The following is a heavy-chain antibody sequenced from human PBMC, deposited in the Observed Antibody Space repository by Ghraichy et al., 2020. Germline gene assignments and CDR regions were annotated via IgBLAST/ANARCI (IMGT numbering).Heavy chain of an antibody. D-gene: IGHD5-18*01. CDR3: ATDLIGSSGYSARHAFDI. J-gene: IGHJ3*02. V-gene: IGHV1-24*01. CDR1: GYTLTELS. CDR2: FDPEDGET. Sequence: ASVKVSCKVSGYTLTELSMHWVRQAPGKGLEWMGGFDPEDGETIYAQKFQGRVTMTEDTSTDTAYMELSSLRSEDTAVYYCATDLIGSSGYSARHAFDIWGQGTMVTVSS.